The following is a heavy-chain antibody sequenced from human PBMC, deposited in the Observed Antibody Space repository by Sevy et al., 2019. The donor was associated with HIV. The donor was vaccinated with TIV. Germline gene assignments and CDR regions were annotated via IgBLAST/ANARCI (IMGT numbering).Heavy chain of an antibody. CDR1: GLTFSNYW. V-gene: IGHV3-7*01. J-gene: IGHJ4*02. Sequence: GGSLRLSCVVSGLTFSNYWMTWVRQAPGKGLEWVANIKEDGSEKYYLFSVKDRFTISRDNAKNSLFLQMNSLMVDDTGVYYCATGAGLWGQGTLVTVSS. D-gene: IGHD6-19*01. CDR3: ATGAGL. CDR2: IKEDGSEK.